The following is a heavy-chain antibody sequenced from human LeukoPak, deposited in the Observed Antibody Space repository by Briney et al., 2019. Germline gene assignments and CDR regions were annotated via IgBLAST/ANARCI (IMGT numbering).Heavy chain of an antibody. CDR3: AGHGGRRYCSGGSCYRWFDP. J-gene: IGHJ5*02. CDR1: GFTVSSNY. D-gene: IGHD2-15*01. V-gene: IGHV3-53*01. CDR2: IYSGGST. Sequence: PGGSLRLSCAASGFTVSSNYMSWVRQAPGKGLEWVSVIYSGGSTYYADSVKGRFTISRDNSKNTLYLQMNSLRAEDTAVYYCAGHGGRRYCSGGSCYRWFDPWGQGTLVTVSS.